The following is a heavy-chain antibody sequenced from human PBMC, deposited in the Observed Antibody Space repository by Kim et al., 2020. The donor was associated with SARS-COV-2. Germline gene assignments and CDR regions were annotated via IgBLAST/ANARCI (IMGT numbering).Heavy chain of an antibody. D-gene: IGHD2-15*01. V-gene: IGHV3-23*01. CDR3: AKGVRGGVVVVTANDY. Sequence: DSVKGRFTISRDNSKKTLLLQMNSVRAEDTAVYYCAKGVRGGVVVVTANDYWGQGTLVTVSS. J-gene: IGHJ4*02.